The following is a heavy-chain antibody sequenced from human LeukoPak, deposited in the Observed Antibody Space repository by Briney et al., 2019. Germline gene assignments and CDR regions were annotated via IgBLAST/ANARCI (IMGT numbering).Heavy chain of an antibody. CDR2: IIGSGGRT. D-gene: IGHD3-9*01. CDR3: AKVYYDILTGYLWYFDY. J-gene: IGHJ4*02. CDR1: GFTFSSSA. V-gene: IGHV3-23*01. Sequence: GGSLRLSCAASGFTFSSSAMSWVRQAPGKGLEWVSAIIGSGGRTDYADSVKGRFTISRDNSKNTEYLQMNRLRAEDTAVYYCAKVYYDILTGYLWYFDYWGQGTLVTVSS.